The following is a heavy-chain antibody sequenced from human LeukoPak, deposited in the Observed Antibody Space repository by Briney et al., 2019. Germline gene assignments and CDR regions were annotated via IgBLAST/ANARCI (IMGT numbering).Heavy chain of an antibody. CDR2: IRYDENTK. J-gene: IGHJ4*02. CDR3: AKENTRDGYRHFHY. V-gene: IGHV3-30*02. CDR1: GFPFSSYG. Sequence: QPGGSLRLSCTASGFPFSSYGMQWFRQAPAKGLVGGTCIRYDENTKYYADSVKGRFTVSRDNSENTLFLQMNTLRAEDTAVYYCAKENTRDGYRHFHYWGQGTLVTVSS. D-gene: IGHD5-24*01.